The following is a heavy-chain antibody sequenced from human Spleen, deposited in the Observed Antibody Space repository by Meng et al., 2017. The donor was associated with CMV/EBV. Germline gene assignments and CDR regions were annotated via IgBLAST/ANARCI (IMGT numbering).Heavy chain of an antibody. Sequence: SLKISCAASGFTFDEYAMHWVRQAPGKGLEWVSGITWNSGTIGYADSVKGRFTISRDNAKSSLYLHMNSLRAEDTAVYYCTRHEEGGSYWGLGTLVTVSS. CDR1: GFTFDEYA. CDR2: ITWNSGTI. J-gene: IGHJ4*02. V-gene: IGHV3-9*01. D-gene: IGHD3-16*01. CDR3: TRHEEGGSY.